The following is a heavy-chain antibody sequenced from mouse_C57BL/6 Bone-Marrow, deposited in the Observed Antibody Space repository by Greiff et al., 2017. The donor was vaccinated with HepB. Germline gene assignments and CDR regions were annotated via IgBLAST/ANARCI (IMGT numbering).Heavy chain of an antibody. CDR1: GYTFTDYN. CDR3: ARKGDWDVKTYYFDY. CDR2: INPNNGGT. Sequence: EVQLQQSGPELVKPGASVKIPCKASGYTFTDYNMDWVKQSHGKSLEWIGDINPNNGGTIYNQKFKGKATLTVDKSSSTAYMELRSLTSEDTAVYYCARKGDWDVKTYYFDYWGQGTTLTVSS. J-gene: IGHJ2*01. D-gene: IGHD4-1*01. V-gene: IGHV1-18*01.